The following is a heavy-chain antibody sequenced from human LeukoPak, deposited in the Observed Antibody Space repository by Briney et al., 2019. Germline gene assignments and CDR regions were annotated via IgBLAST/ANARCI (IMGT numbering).Heavy chain of an antibody. Sequence: SESLSLTCAVYGGSFSGYYWSWIRQPPGKGLEWIAEINDSGGSNYYPSLKSRVTISVDTSKNLFSLKLSSVTAADTAVYYCARTNYSSSWYRRDAFDIWGQGTMDTVSS. J-gene: IGHJ3*02. CDR1: GGSFSGYY. V-gene: IGHV4-34*01. CDR3: ARTNYSSSWYRRDAFDI. CDR2: INDSGGS. D-gene: IGHD6-13*01.